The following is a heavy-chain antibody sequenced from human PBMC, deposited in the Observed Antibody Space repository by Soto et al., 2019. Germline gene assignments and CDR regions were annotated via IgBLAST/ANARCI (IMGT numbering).Heavy chain of an antibody. Sequence: PWCCLKLSRAASGVSFYISVVAGVRQAPGKGLEWVSAISGSGGSTYYADSVKGRFTISRGNSKNTLYLQMNSLRAEDTAVYYCAKYGSGWEYNWFDPWGQGTLVTVFS. J-gene: IGHJ5*02. D-gene: IGHD6-19*01. CDR1: GVSFYISV. V-gene: IGHV3-23*01. CDR3: AKYGSGWEYNWFDP. CDR2: ISGSGGST.